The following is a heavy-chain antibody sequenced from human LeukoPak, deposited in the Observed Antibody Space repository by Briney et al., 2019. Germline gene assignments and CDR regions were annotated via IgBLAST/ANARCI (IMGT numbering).Heavy chain of an antibody. CDR3: ARNPGY. V-gene: IGHV4-59*12. CDR1: GGSISSYY. J-gene: IGHJ1*01. Sequence: PSETLPLTCTVSGGSISSYYWSWIRQAPGKGLEWIGEIYHSGGTNYNSSLKTRVTISVDKSKNQFSLILSSVTAADTAVYYCARNPGYWGQGILVTVSS. CDR2: IYHSGGT. D-gene: IGHD1-14*01.